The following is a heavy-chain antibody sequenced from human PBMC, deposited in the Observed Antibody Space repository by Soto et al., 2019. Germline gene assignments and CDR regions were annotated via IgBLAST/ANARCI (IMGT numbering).Heavy chain of an antibody. J-gene: IGHJ6*02. D-gene: IGHD3-9*01. CDR1: GFTFSNAL. CDR2: IKSKTDGGTT. V-gene: IGHV3-15*07. CDR3: TTEFMTGYYNGYYGMDV. Sequence: PGGSLRLSCAASGFTFSNALMNWVRQAPGKGLEWVGRIKSKTDGGTTDYAAPVKGRFTISRDDSKNTLYLQMNSLRTEVTAVYYCTTEFMTGYYNGYYGMDVWGQGTTVTVSS.